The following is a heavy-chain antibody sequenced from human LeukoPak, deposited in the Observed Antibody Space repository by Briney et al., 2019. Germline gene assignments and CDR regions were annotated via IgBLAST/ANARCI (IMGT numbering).Heavy chain of an antibody. V-gene: IGHV3-23*01. D-gene: IGHD1-26*01. J-gene: IGHJ6*03. CDR2: ISGSGGNT. CDR1: GFSFSNFA. CDR3: AKSGSGGYHYYYSDMHA. Sequence: PGGCLRLSCAASGFSFSNFAMNWVRLAPGKGLEWVSSISGSGGNTYYADSVNGRVTISRDNSMDTLYLHINGLRVEDTATYFFAKSGSGGYHYYYSDMHAWGNVTTVTDSS.